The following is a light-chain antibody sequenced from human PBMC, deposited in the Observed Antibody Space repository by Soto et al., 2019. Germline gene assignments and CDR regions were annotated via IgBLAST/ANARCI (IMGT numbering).Light chain of an antibody. CDR1: QSVSSY. V-gene: IGKV3-11*01. CDR2: DAS. CDR3: QQYGSSAT. J-gene: IGKJ3*01. Sequence: EIVLTQSPATLSLSPGERATLSCRASQSVSSYLAWYQQKPGQAPRLLIYDASNRATGIPARFSGSGSGTDFTLTISSLEPEDFAVYYCQQYGSSATFGPGTKVDI.